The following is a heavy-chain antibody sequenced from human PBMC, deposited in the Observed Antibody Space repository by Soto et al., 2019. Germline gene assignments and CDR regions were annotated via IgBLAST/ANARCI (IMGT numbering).Heavy chain of an antibody. Sequence: EVQLLESGGGLVQPGGSLRLSGTASGFTFSSYAMSWVRQAPGKGLEWVSAISGSGGSTYYADSVKGRLTISRDNSKNTLYLQMNSLRAEDTAVYYCAKDWSRPGPNTFDYWGQGTLVTVSS. J-gene: IGHJ4*02. D-gene: IGHD2-8*02. CDR1: GFTFSSYA. CDR3: AKDWSRPGPNTFDY. CDR2: ISGSGGST. V-gene: IGHV3-23*01.